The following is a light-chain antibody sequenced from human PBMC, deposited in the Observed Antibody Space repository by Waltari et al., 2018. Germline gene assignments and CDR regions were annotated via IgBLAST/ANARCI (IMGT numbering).Light chain of an antibody. CDR3: QTGGHGTWV. CDR2: VNSDGSH. J-gene: IGLJ3*02. V-gene: IGLV4-69*01. CDR1: RGNSRNV. Sequence: QLVLTQSPSASASLGASVKLTCHLSRGNSRNVVAWLQQRPEKGPRYRMKVNSDGSHSKGDEIPDRFSGSSSGAERYLTISSLQSEDEADYYCQTGGHGTWVFGGGTKLTVL.